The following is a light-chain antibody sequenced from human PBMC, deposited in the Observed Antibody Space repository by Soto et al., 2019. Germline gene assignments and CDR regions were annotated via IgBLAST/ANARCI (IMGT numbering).Light chain of an antibody. V-gene: IGKV3-11*01. J-gene: IGKJ1*01. CDR1: QSVSSY. CDR2: DAS. Sequence: EIVLTQSPATLSLSPGERATLSCRASQSVSSYLAWYQQKPGQAPRLLIYDASNRATGIPARFSGSGSGTDFTLTISSLEPEDCAVYYCQQRSNWPRTFGQGTKLDIK. CDR3: QQRSNWPRT.